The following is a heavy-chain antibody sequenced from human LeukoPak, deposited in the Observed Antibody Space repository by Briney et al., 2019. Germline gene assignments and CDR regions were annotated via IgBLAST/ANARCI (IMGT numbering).Heavy chain of an antibody. Sequence: PSETPSLTCTVSGGSISSDYWIWIRQPPGKGLEWIGYIYYSGNTNYNPSLKSRVSISIDTSKIQFSLKMNSVTAADTAVYYCARLLPGAGRGAFDIWGQGTMVTVSS. D-gene: IGHD2-2*01. V-gene: IGHV4-59*08. CDR1: GGSISSDY. CDR2: IYYSGNT. J-gene: IGHJ3*02. CDR3: ARLLPGAGRGAFDI.